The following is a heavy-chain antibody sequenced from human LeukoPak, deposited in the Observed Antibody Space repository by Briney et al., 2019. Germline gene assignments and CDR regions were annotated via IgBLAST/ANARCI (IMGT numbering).Heavy chain of an antibody. CDR2: MWFDGSHK. J-gene: IGHJ4*02. CDR3: ARDITGDPPPYYFDY. Sequence: TGGSLRLSCAASGFTFSNYGLHWVRQAPGKGLEWLAVMWFDGSHKYYAGSVKGRFTISRDNSKSMLYLQMNSLRAEDTAVYYCARDITGDPPPYYFDYWGQGSLVTVSS. D-gene: IGHD7-27*01. V-gene: IGHV3-33*01. CDR1: GFTFSNYG.